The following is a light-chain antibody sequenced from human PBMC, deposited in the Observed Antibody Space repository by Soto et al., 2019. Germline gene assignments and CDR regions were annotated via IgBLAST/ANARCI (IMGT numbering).Light chain of an antibody. CDR1: QSVSSN. V-gene: IGKV3-15*01. CDR2: HAS. CDR3: QQYNKWPLT. Sequence: IVMTQSPATLSVSPGERATLSCRASQSVSSNLAWYQQKPGQAPRLLIYHASTRATGIPARFSGSGSGTAFTLTISSLQSEDFAVYYCQQYNKWPLTFGGGTKMEIK. J-gene: IGKJ4*01.